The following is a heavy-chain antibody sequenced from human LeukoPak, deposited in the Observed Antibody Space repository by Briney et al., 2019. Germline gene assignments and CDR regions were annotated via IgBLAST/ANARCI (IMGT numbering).Heavy chain of an antibody. V-gene: IGHV4-61*08. J-gene: IGHJ3*02. CDR3: ARNDI. CDR2: IHYSGST. Sequence: SETLSLTCTVSGGSVSSGDYYWSRIRQPPGKGLEWIGYIHYSGSTNYNPSLKSRVTTSVNTSKNEFSLKLTSVTAADTAVYYCARNDIWGQGTMVTVSS. CDR1: GGSVSSGDYY.